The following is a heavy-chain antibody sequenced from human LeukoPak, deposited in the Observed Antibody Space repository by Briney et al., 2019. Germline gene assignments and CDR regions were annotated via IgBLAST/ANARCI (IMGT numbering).Heavy chain of an antibody. CDR3: ARHERWLQLAGAYFDL. V-gene: IGHV4-31*03. CDR2: IFFSGST. J-gene: IGHJ4*02. D-gene: IGHD5-24*01. CDR1: GGSITRGGYY. Sequence: SETLSLTCNVSGGSITRGGYYRSWIRQPPVKGPEWVGYIFFSGSTNLNPSLKSRVTMSVDTSKNQLSLRLSSVTAADTAVYYCARHERWLQLAGAYFDLWGQGTLVSVSS.